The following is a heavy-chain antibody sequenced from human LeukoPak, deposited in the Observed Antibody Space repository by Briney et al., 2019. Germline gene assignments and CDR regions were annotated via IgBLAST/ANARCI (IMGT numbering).Heavy chain of an antibody. CDR2: ISGSGGST. J-gene: IGHJ4*02. Sequence: GGSLRLSCAASGFTFSRYGMSWVRQAPGKGLEWVSAISGSGGSTYYADSVKGRFTISRDNSKNTLYLQMNSLRAEDTAVYYCAKCIVGATAPFDYWGQGTLVTVSS. CDR3: AKCIVGATAPFDY. V-gene: IGHV3-23*01. CDR1: GFTFSRYG. D-gene: IGHD1-26*01.